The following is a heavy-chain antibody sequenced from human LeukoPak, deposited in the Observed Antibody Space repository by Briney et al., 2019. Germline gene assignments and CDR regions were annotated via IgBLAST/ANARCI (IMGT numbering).Heavy chain of an antibody. Sequence: ASVTVSLTASGYTFTVYYMHWVRHAPGQGLEWMGWINPNSGGTNYAQKFQGRVTMTRDTSISTAYMELSRLRSDDTAVYYCARRRVVPAAIFRYYYYMDVWGKGTTVTVSS. CDR3: ARRRVVPAAIFRYYYYMDV. D-gene: IGHD2-2*02. J-gene: IGHJ6*03. V-gene: IGHV1-2*02. CDR1: GYTFTVYY. CDR2: INPNSGGT.